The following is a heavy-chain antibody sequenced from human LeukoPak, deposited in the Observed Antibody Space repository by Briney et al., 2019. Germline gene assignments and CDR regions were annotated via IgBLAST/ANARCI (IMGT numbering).Heavy chain of an antibody. J-gene: IGHJ4*02. Sequence: GGSLRLSCAASGFTVSSNYMSWVRQAPGKGQEWVSVIYSGGTTYYADSVKGRFTISRDNSKNTLYLQMNSLRAEDTAVYYCARVSSDSNGWYEFDYWGQGTLVTVSS. V-gene: IGHV3-53*01. CDR3: ARVSSDSNGWYEFDY. D-gene: IGHD6-19*01. CDR1: GFTVSSNY. CDR2: IYSGGTT.